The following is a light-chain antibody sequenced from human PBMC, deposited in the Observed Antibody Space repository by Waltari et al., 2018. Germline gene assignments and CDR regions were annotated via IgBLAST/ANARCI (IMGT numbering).Light chain of an antibody. CDR3: SSYTTSNTCV. J-gene: IGLJ3*02. CDR2: AVN. V-gene: IGLV2-14*03. Sequence: QSALTQPASVSGSPGQSITISCTGTSSDVGVHNYVSWYQQHPGKAPKLMIYAVNNRPSGVSDRFSGSRSGNTASLTISGLQAEDEADYYCSSYTTSNTCVFGGGTKLTVL. CDR1: SSDVGVHNY.